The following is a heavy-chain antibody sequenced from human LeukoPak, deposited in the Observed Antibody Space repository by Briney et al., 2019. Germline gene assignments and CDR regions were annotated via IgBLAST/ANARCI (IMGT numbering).Heavy chain of an antibody. Sequence: GESLKISCKGSGYSFTSYWIGWVRQMPGKGLEWMGIIYPGDSDTRYSPSFQGQVPISADKSISTAYLQWSSLKASDTAMYYCARQINGDYYDSSGYYFWGQGTLVTVSS. V-gene: IGHV5-51*01. J-gene: IGHJ4*02. CDR3: ARQINGDYYDSSGYYF. D-gene: IGHD3-22*01. CDR1: GYSFTSYW. CDR2: IYPGDSDT.